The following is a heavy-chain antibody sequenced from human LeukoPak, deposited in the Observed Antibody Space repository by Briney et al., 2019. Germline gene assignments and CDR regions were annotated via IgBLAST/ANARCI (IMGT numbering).Heavy chain of an antibody. CDR3: ARGRTVITMIVVVTKDYFDY. CDR1: GYTFTNYG. D-gene: IGHD3-22*01. V-gene: IGHV1-8*02. J-gene: IGHJ4*02. Sequence: ASVKVSCKASGYTFTNYGINWVRQAPGQGLEWMGWMNPNSGNTGYAQKFQGRVTMTRNTSISTAYMELSSLRSEDTAVYYCARGRTVITMIVVVTKDYFDYWGQGTLVTVSS. CDR2: MNPNSGNT.